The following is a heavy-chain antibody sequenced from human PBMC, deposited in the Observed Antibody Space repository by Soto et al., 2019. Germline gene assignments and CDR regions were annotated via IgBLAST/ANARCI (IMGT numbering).Heavy chain of an antibody. J-gene: IGHJ3*02. Sequence: GGSLRLSCAASGLTVSSNYMSWVRQAPGKGLEWVSVIYSGGSTYYADSVKGRFTISRDNSKNTLYLQMNSLRAEYTAVYYCASFLYSSGWYQAFDIWGQGTMVTVSS. V-gene: IGHV3-66*01. CDR1: GLTVSSNY. CDR2: IYSGGST. D-gene: IGHD6-19*01. CDR3: ASFLYSSGWYQAFDI.